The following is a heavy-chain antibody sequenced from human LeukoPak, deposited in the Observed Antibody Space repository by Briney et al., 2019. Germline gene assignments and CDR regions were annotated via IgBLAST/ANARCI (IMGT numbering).Heavy chain of an antibody. J-gene: IGHJ4*02. V-gene: IGHV1-18*01. CDR3: AREIFYDSSGYYYY. D-gene: IGHD3-22*01. Sequence: ASVKVSCKASGYTFTSYAMNWVRQAPGQGLEWMGWISAYNGNTNYAQKLQGRVTMTTDTSTSTAYMELRSLRSDDTAVYYCAREIFYDSSGYYYYWGQGTLVTVSS. CDR2: ISAYNGNT. CDR1: GYTFTSYA.